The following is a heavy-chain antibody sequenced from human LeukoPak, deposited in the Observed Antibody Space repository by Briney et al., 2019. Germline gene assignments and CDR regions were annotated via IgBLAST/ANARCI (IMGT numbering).Heavy chain of an antibody. CDR3: ASTSPDILTGPDAFDI. CDR1: GYSFTSEW. J-gene: IGHJ3*02. V-gene: IGHV1-69*02. Sequence: KISCKASGYSFTSEWIGWVRQMPGKGLGWMGRIIPILGIANYAQKFQGRVTITADKSTSTAYMELSSLRSEDTAVYYCASTSPDILTGPDAFDIWGQGTMVTVSS. D-gene: IGHD3-9*01. CDR2: IIPILGIA.